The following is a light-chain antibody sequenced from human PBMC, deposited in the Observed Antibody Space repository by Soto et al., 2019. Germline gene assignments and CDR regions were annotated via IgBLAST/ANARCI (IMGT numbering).Light chain of an antibody. V-gene: IGKV3-11*01. CDR1: ETVNSY. J-gene: IGKJ3*01. CDR2: DVF. Sequence: EIVLTQSPATLSLSPGERATLSCRASETVNSYLAWYQQKPGQAPRLLIYDVFKRGTGIPARFSGSGSGTDFTLAISSLEPDDFAVYYCQHRSSWPFTFGPGTKVEIK. CDR3: QHRSSWPFT.